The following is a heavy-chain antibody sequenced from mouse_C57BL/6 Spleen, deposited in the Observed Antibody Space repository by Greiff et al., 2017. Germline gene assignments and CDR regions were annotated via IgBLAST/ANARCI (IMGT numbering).Heavy chain of an antibody. J-gene: IGHJ3*01. CDR3: ARDYGYLFAY. D-gene: IGHD2-2*01. CDR2: ISSGSSTI. Sequence: EVKLMESGGGLVKPGGSLKLSCAASGFTFSDYGMHWVRQAPEKGLEWVAYISSGSSTIYYAATVKGRFTISRDNAKNTLFLQMTSLRSEDTAMYYCARDYGYLFAYWGQGTLVTVSA. V-gene: IGHV5-17*01. CDR1: GFTFSDYG.